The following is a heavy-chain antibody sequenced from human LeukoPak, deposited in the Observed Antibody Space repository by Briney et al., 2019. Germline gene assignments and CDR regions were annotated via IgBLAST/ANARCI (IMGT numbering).Heavy chain of an antibody. V-gene: IGHV1-8*01. CDR1: GYTFTTYD. D-gene: IGHD3-10*01. CDR3: ARSSGSYQNWFDP. J-gene: IGHJ5*02. CDR2: MNPNSGNT. Sequence: ASVKVSCKASGYTFTTYDINWVRQATGQGLEWMGWMNPNSGNTGYAQKFQGRVTMTRNISIGTAYMELSSLRSEDTAVYYCARSSGSYQNWFDPWAREPWSPSPQ.